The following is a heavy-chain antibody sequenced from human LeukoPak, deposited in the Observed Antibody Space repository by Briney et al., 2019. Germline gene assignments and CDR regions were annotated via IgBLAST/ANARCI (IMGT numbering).Heavy chain of an antibody. CDR1: GXSVSSYY. Sequence: SETLSLTCSVSGXSVSSYYWSWIRQSPGKGLEWIGYIHNSGRTNYNPSLKSRVTGFVDTSKNQVSLRLSSVTAADTAVYYCARHGTISSESYFDYWGQGALVTVSS. V-gene: IGHV4-59*08. CDR3: ARHGTISSESYFDY. CDR2: IHNSGRT. J-gene: IGHJ4*02. D-gene: IGHD1-14*01.